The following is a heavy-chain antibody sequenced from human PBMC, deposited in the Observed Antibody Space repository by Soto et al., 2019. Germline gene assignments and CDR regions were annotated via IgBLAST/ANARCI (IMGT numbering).Heavy chain of an antibody. CDR3: ARAPSEGDLMYYFDY. CDR1: GGSFSGYY. Sequence: PSETLSLTCAVYGGSFSGYYWSWIRQPPGKGLEWIGEINHSGSTNYNPSLKSRVTISVDTSKNQFSLKLSSVTAADTAVYYCARAPSEGDLMYYFDYWGQGTLVTVSS. V-gene: IGHV4-34*01. J-gene: IGHJ4*02. CDR2: INHSGST. D-gene: IGHD3-16*01.